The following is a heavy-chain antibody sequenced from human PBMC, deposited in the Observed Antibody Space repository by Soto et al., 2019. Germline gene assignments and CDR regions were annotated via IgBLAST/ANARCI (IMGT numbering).Heavy chain of an antibody. CDR3: AHLYYDFWSGYLYYFDY. Sequence: SGPTLVNPTQTLTLTCTFSGFSLSTSGVGVGWIRQPPGKALEWLALIYWDDDKRYSPSLKSRLTITKDTSKNQVVLTMTNMDPVDTATYYCAHLYYDFWSGYLYYFDYWGQGTLVTVSS. V-gene: IGHV2-5*02. CDR1: GFSLSTSGVG. CDR2: IYWDDDK. J-gene: IGHJ4*02. D-gene: IGHD3-3*01.